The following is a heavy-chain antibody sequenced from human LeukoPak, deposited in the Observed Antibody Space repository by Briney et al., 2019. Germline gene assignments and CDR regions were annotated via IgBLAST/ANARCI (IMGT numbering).Heavy chain of an antibody. D-gene: IGHD1-26*01. J-gene: IGHJ4*02. CDR2: INSDGSST. Sequence: SGRSMRLSSAASGFSFSRYWMHWVSHAPGKGLVWVSRINSDGSSTSYADSVKGRFTISRDNSKNTLYLQMNSLRAEDTAVYYCAKDSGSNSASYSPTSDYWGQGTLVTVSS. CDR3: AKDSGSNSASYSPTSDY. V-gene: IGHV3-74*01. CDR1: GFSFSRYW.